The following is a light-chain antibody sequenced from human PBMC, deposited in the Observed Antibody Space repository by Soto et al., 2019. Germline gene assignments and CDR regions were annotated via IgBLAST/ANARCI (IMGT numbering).Light chain of an antibody. CDR1: QSIGTY. V-gene: IGKV1-39*01. J-gene: IGKJ2*01. Sequence: DAQMTQSPSSLSASVGDSVTITCRASQSIGTYLDWYQHKPGKAPKLLIYAASSFQSGVPSRFSGSGSGTDFTLTISSLQPEDVATSYCQESHSTFGQGTKLEI. CDR2: AAS. CDR3: QESHST.